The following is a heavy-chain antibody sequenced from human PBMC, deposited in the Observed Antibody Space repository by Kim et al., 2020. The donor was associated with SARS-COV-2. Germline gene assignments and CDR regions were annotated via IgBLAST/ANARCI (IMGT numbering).Heavy chain of an antibody. D-gene: IGHD6-13*01. CDR2: INTNTGNP. Sequence: ASVKVSCKSSGYTFTSYAMNWVRQAPGQGLEWMGWINTNTGNPTYAQGFTGRFVFSLDTSISTAYLQISSLKAEDTAVYYCAREIAAGNTNWFDPWGQGTLVTVSS. CDR1: GYTFTSYA. J-gene: IGHJ5*02. V-gene: IGHV7-4-1*02. CDR3: AREIAAGNTNWFDP.